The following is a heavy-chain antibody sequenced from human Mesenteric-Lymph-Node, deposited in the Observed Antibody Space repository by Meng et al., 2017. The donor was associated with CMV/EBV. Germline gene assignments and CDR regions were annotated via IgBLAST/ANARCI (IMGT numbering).Heavy chain of an antibody. CDR2: IKQDGSEK. Sequence: GESLKISCAASGFTFSSYWMSWVRQAPGKGLEWVANIKQDGSEKYYVDSVKGRFTISRDNAKNSLYLQMNSLRADDTAVYYCAKSGWTTDWFDPWGQGTLVTVSS. V-gene: IGHV3-7*03. CDR1: GFTFSSYW. J-gene: IGHJ5*02. D-gene: IGHD4-17*01. CDR3: AKSGWTTDWFDP.